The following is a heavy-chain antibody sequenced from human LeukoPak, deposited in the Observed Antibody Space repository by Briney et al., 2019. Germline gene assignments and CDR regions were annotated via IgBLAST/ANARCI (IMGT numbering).Heavy chain of an antibody. D-gene: IGHD4-11*01. CDR1: GGSISSSSYY. Sequence: SETLSLTCTVSGGSISSSSYYWGWIRQPPGKGLEWIGRIYTSGSTNYNPSLKSRVTISVDTSKNQFSLKLSSVTAADTAVYYCARVSLLQSYYYYYMDVWGKGTTVTVSS. CDR3: ARVSLLQSYYYYYMDV. J-gene: IGHJ6*03. V-gene: IGHV4-39*07. CDR2: IYTSGST.